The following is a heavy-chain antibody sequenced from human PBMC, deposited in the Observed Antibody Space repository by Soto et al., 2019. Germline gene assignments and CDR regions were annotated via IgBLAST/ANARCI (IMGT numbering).Heavy chain of an antibody. CDR3: ARDHRYYCSSTSCYRGEGFDY. CDR2: ISAYNGNT. V-gene: IGHV1-18*01. CDR1: GYTFTSYG. J-gene: IGHJ4*02. D-gene: IGHD2-2*02. Sequence: ASVKVSCKASGYTFTSYGISCVRQAPGQGLEWMGWISAYNGNTNYAQKLQGRVTMTTDTSTSTAYMELRSLRSDDTAVYYCARDHRYYCSSTSCYRGEGFDYWGQGTLVTVSS.